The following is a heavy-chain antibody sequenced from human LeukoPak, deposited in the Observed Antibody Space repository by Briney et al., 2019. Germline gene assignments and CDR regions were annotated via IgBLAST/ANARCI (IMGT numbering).Heavy chain of an antibody. CDR3: AKDRTVVGATSFDY. D-gene: IGHD1-26*01. Sequence: GGSLRLSCAASGFPFSTFGMHWVRQAPGKGLEWVAAIAYDGSVKYYPDSLKGRLTISRDNSGNTLYLQMNSLRAEDTAVYYCAKDRTVVGATSFDYWGLGTLVTVSS. CDR2: IAYDGSVK. J-gene: IGHJ4*02. V-gene: IGHV3-30*18. CDR1: GFPFSTFG.